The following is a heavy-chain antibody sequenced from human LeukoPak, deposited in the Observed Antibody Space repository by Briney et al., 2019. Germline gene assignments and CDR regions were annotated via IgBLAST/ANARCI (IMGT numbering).Heavy chain of an antibody. CDR1: GFTVSSNY. Sequence: GGSLRLSCAASGFTVSSNYMSWVRQAPGKGLEWVSYISNSGSIIYYADSVKGRFTVSRDNAKDSLYLQMNSLRAEDTAVYYCARAVSADTAMVYFDYWGQGTLVTVSS. CDR3: ARAVSADTAMVYFDY. V-gene: IGHV3-11*01. J-gene: IGHJ4*02. CDR2: ISNSGSII. D-gene: IGHD5-18*01.